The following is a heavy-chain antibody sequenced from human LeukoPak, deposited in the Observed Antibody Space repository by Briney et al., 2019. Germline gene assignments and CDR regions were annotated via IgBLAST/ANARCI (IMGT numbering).Heavy chain of an antibody. V-gene: IGHV4-59*01. J-gene: IGHJ6*03. CDR3: ARDHCYWAYRYYFFVDV. CDR1: GYSITTDY. D-gene: IGHD2-15*01. Sequence: SETLSLTCTVSGYSITTDYWSWIRQAPGKGLEWIGHVSYTGRTNYNPSLKSRAAISLGTFTSDIALTMNSMYLADQAIYDSARDHCYWAYRYYFFVDVWGKGTTVTVSS. CDR2: VSYTGRT.